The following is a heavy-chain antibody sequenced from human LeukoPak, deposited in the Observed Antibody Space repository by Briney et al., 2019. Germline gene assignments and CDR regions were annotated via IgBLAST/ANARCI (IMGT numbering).Heavy chain of an antibody. D-gene: IGHD2-2*01. CDR1: GFTFSRHW. J-gene: IGHJ6*03. CDR3: ARGAGYCSTTSCSDYYYMDV. V-gene: IGHV3-7*01. CDR2: IKEDGSER. Sequence: GGSLTLSCVASGFTFSRHWMSWVRQAPGKGLEWAANIKEDGSERFYVDSVKGRFTISRDNAKNSLYLQMNSLRAEDTAVYYCARGAGYCSTTSCSDYYYMDVWGKGTTVTVSS.